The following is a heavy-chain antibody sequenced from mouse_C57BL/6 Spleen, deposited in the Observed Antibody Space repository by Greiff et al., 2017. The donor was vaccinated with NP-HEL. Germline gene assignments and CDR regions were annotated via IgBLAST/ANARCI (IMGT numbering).Heavy chain of an antibody. D-gene: IGHD6-5*01. CDR2: IHPNSGST. CDR3: ARDPYDYYAMDY. V-gene: IGHV1-64*01. Sequence: QVQLQQPGAVLVKPGASVKLSCKASGYTFTSYWMHWVKQRPGQGLEWIGMIHPNSGSTNYNEKFKSKATLTVDKSSSTAYMQLSSLTSEDSAVYYCARDPYDYYAMDYWGQGTSVTVSS. CDR1: GYTFTSYW. J-gene: IGHJ4*01.